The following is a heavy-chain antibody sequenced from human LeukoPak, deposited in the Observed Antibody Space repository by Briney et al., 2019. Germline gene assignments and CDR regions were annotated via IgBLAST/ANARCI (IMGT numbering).Heavy chain of an antibody. J-gene: IGHJ4*02. CDR2: ISYDGSNK. CDR1: GFTFSTYA. V-gene: IGHV3-30*14. Sequence: GGSLRLSCAASGFTFSTYAMSWVRQAPGKGLEWVAVISYDGSNKYYADSVKGRFTISRDNSKNTLYLQMSSLRTEDTAVYYCVKDLEGGSSGWHRDYWGQGTLVTVSS. CDR3: VKDLEGGSSGWHRDY. D-gene: IGHD6-19*01.